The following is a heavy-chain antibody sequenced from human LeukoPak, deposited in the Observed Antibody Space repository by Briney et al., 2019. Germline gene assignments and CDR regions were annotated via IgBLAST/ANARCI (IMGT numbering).Heavy chain of an antibody. CDR3: ASRSDWGSLYYYYMDV. V-gene: IGHV1-69*05. J-gene: IGHJ6*03. D-gene: IGHD7-27*01. CDR2: IIPIFGTA. CDR1: GGTFSSYA. Sequence: SVKVSCKASGGTFSSYAISWVRQAPGQGLEWMGGIIPIFGTANYAQKFQGRVTIITDESTSTAYMELSSLRSEDTAVYYCASRSDWGSLYYYYMDVWGKGTTVTVSS.